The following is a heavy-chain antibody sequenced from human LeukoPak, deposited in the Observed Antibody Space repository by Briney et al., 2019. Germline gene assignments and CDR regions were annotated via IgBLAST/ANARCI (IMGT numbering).Heavy chain of an antibody. J-gene: IGHJ5*02. CDR2: INPNSGGT. CDR1: GYTFTSYD. Sequence: ASVKVSCKASGYTFTSYDINWVRQATGQGLEWMGWINPNSGGTNYAQKFQGWVTMTRDTSISTAYMELSRLRSDDTAVYYCARAFEIWGFDPWGQGTLVTVSS. V-gene: IGHV1-2*04. D-gene: IGHD3-16*01. CDR3: ARAFEIWGFDP.